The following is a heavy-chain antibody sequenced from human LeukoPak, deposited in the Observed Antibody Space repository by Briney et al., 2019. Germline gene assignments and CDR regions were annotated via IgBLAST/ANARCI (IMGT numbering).Heavy chain of an antibody. D-gene: IGHD3-9*01. Sequence: SETLSLTCTVSGYSISSGYYWGWIRQPPGKGLEWIGSIYHSGSTYYSPSLKSRVTISVDTSKNQFSLKLSSVTAADTAVYYCARDRDYDILTGSLYGIPFDYWGQGTLVTVSS. J-gene: IGHJ4*02. CDR3: ARDRDYDILTGSLYGIPFDY. CDR1: GYSISSGYY. V-gene: IGHV4-38-2*02. CDR2: IYHSGST.